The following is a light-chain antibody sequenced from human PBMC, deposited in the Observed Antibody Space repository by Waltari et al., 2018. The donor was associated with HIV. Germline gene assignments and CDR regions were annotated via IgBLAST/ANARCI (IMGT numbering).Light chain of an antibody. CDR1: SGTLGTYNL. V-gene: IGLV2-23*02. CDR2: EVT. J-gene: IGLJ1*01. Sequence: QSALTQQAAVSGSLGQSITISCNGTSGTLGTYNLVSWYQQPPAKAPKLFIYEVTRSPSVISSRFSASKSDNTASLTISGLQAEDEATYFCCSYAGTTYFVVFGGGT. CDR3: CSYAGTTYFVV.